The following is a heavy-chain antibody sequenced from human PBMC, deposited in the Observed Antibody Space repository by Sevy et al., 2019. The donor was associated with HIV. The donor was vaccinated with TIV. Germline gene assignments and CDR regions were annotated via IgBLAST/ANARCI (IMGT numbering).Heavy chain of an antibody. J-gene: IGHJ3*01. CDR3: TTDWVSGTTWVVAFDL. D-gene: IGHD1-7*01. V-gene: IGHV3-15*01. CDR2: IKNENEGGTT. CDR1: GFPFSDAW. Sequence: GGSLRLSCAASGFPFSDAWMNWVRQAPGKGLEWVGLIKNENEGGTTDYAAPVKGRFTISRDDSKNTLFLQMSSLKTEETAIYFCTTDWVSGTTWVVAFDLWGQGTMVTVSS.